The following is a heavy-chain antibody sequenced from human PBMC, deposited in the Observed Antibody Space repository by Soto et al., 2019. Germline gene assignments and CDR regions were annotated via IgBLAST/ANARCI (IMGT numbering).Heavy chain of an antibody. D-gene: IGHD3-10*01. Sequence: QVQLVQSGAEVKKPGSSVKVSCKASGGTFSSYAISWVRQAPGQGLEWMGGIIPIFGTANYAQKFQGRVTITADESTSTAYMELSSLRSEDTAVYYCARAGRYYGSGSHNGAGHYWGQGTLVTVSS. J-gene: IGHJ4*02. CDR2: IIPIFGTA. CDR1: GGTFSSYA. CDR3: ARAGRYYGSGSHNGAGHY. V-gene: IGHV1-69*01.